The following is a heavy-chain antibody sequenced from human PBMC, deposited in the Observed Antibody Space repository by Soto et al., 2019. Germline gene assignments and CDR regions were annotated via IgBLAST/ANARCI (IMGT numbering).Heavy chain of an antibody. CDR2: INHSGST. Sequence: QVQLQQWGAGLLKPSETLSLTCAVYGGSFRGYYWSWIRQPPGKGLEWIGEINHSGSTNYNPSLKSRVSISVDTSKNHFSLKLSSVTAADTAVYYCARNYGSGSYRTIDYWGQGTLVTVSS. D-gene: IGHD3-10*01. CDR1: GGSFRGYY. V-gene: IGHV4-34*01. CDR3: ARNYGSGSYRTIDY. J-gene: IGHJ4*02.